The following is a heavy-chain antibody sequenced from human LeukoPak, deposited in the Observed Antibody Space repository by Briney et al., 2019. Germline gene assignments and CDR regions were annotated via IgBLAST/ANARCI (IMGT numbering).Heavy chain of an antibody. CDR3: ARELSPVVNYYFEH. CDR1: GFTFSSYG. Sequence: GGSLRLSCAASGFTFSSYGIHWVRQAPGKGLEWVAVIWYDGSNKYYADSVKGRFTISRDNSKNTLYLQMNSLRAEDTALYYCARELSPVVNYYFEHWGQGTLVTVSP. D-gene: IGHD3-22*01. V-gene: IGHV3-33*01. J-gene: IGHJ4*02. CDR2: IWYDGSNK.